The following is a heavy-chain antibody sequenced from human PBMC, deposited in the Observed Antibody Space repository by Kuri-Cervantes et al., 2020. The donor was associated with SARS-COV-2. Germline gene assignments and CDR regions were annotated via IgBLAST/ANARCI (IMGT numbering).Heavy chain of an antibody. V-gene: IGHV3-30*02. CDR3: AKVDYCSGGSCYPGGAFYI. J-gene: IGHJ3*02. Sequence: GGSLRLSCAASGFSFSSYGMHWVRQAPGKGLEWVAFIRYDGSNKYYADSVKGRFTISRDNSKNTLYLQMNSLRAEDTAVYYCAKVDYCSGGSCYPGGAFYIWGHGTMVTVSS. CDR2: IRYDGSNK. CDR1: GFSFSSYG. D-gene: IGHD2-15*01.